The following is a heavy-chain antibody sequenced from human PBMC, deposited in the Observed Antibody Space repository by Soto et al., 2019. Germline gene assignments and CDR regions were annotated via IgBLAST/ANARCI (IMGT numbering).Heavy chain of an antibody. CDR1: GYTFTSNY. CDR2: FDPEDGET. J-gene: IGHJ1*01. D-gene: IGHD3-22*01. CDR3: ATDENYDSSGYFGLKH. Sequence: ASVKVSCKASGYTFTSNYMHWVRQAPGKGLEWMGGFDPEDGETIYAQKFQGRVTMTEDTSTDTAYMELSSLRSEDTAVYYCATDENYDSSGYFGLKHWGQGTLVTVSS. V-gene: IGHV1-24*01.